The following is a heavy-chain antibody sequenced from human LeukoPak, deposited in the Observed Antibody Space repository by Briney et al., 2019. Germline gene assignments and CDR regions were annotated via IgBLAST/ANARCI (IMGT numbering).Heavy chain of an antibody. CDR3: AKDFSTSCYLFDY. J-gene: IGHJ4*02. V-gene: IGHV3-23*01. Sequence: GGSLRLSCAASGITFSSYGMSWVRQAPGKGLEWVSSISSTGGTTYYADSVKGRFTISRDNSKNTLYLQMNSLRAEDTAVYYCAKDFSTSCYLFDYWGQGTLVTVSS. CDR1: GITFSSYG. CDR2: ISSTGGTT. D-gene: IGHD2-2*01.